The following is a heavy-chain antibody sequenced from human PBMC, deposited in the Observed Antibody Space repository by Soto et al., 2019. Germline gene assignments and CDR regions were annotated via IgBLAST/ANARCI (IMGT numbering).Heavy chain of an antibody. CDR3: ARVEYSSSWSFDY. CDR2: IYYSGST. J-gene: IGHJ4*02. Sequence: SETLSLTCTVSGGSISSYYWSWIRQPPGKGLEWIGYIYYSGSTNYNPSLKSRVTISVDTSKNQFSLKLSSVTAAETAVYYCARVEYSSSWSFDYWGQGTLVNVSS. V-gene: IGHV4-59*01. CDR1: GGSISSYY. D-gene: IGHD6-13*01.